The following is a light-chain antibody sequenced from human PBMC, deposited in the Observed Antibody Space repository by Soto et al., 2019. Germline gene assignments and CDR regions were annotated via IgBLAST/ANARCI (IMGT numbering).Light chain of an antibody. V-gene: IGLV2-14*03. Sequence: QSVLTQPASVSGSLGQSITISCTGTSSDVGAYNYVSWYQQHPGKAPKLMIYDVSNRPSGVSNRFSGSKSGNTASLTISGLQAEDEADYYCSSYTCSNTLGVFGTGSKVTVL. CDR1: SSDVGAYNY. J-gene: IGLJ1*01. CDR2: DVS. CDR3: SSYTCSNTLGV.